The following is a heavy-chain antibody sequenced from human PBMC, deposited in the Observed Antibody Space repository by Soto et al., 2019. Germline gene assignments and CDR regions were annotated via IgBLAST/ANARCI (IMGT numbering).Heavy chain of an antibody. D-gene: IGHD6-19*01. CDR3: TRDEGIAVAGPYFDY. CDR2: IRSKAYGGTT. CDR1: GFTFGDYA. V-gene: IGHV3-49*03. Sequence: GVLRLSCTASGFTFGDYAMSWFRQAPGKGLEWVGFIRSKAYGGTTEYAASVKGRFTISRDDSKSIAYLQMNSLKTEDTAVYYCTRDEGIAVAGPYFDYWGQGTLVTVSS. J-gene: IGHJ4*02.